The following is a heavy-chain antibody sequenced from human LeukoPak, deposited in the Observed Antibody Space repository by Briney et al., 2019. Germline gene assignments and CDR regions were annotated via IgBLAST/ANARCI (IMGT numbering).Heavy chain of an antibody. CDR3: ARDFSQRGVIVY. CDR1: GFTFSSYS. D-gene: IGHD3-10*01. Sequence: GGSLRLSCAASGFTFSSYSMNWVRQAPGKGLVWVSRIHTDGSSTSYADSVRGRFTISRDNAKNTLYLQMNSLRAEDTAVYYCARDFSQRGVIVYWGQGTLVTVSS. J-gene: IGHJ4*02. V-gene: IGHV3-74*01. CDR2: IHTDGSST.